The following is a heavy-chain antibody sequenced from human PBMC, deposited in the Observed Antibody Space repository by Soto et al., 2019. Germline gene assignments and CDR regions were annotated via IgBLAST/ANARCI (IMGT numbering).Heavy chain of an antibody. CDR3: ARHSGYDLKLYYYGMDV. D-gene: IGHD5-12*01. J-gene: IGHJ6*02. CDR2: IYPGDSDT. CDR1: GYSFTSYW. V-gene: IGHV5-51*01. Sequence: PGESLKISCKGSGYSFTSYWIGWVRQMPGKGLEWMGIIYPGDSDTRYSPSFQGQVTISADKSISTAYLQWSSLKASGTAMYYCARHSGYDLKLYYYGMDVWGQGTTVTVSS.